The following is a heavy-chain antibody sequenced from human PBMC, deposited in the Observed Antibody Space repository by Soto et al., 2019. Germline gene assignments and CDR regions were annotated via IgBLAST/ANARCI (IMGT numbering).Heavy chain of an antibody. D-gene: IGHD2-2*01. CDR3: ARVSGRDIVVEPTGVRHCYYGMDV. CDR1: GFTLSSYW. J-gene: IGHJ6*01. V-gene: IGHV3-74*01. Sequence: EVQLVESGGGLVQPGGSLRLSCAASGFTLSSYWMHWVRQVPGKGLVWVSRINRDGSITDYADFVKGRFTIARDNAKNTLYLQMSRLRDEDTAVYYCARVSGRDIVVEPTGVRHCYYGMDVWGQGTTVIVSA. CDR2: INRDGSIT.